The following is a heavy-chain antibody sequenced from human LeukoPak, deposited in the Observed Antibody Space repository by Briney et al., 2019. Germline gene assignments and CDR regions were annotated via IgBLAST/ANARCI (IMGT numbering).Heavy chain of an antibody. Sequence: PGTSLRLSCAASGFTVSSNYMSWVRQAPGKGLEWVSVNYSGGSTYYTDSVKGRFTLSRDNSNNTLYLQRSSLRAEDTAVYFCARGIWDIYGYVDYWGQGTLVTVSS. D-gene: IGHD5-18*01. CDR3: ARGIWDIYGYVDY. CDR2: NYSGGST. J-gene: IGHJ4*02. V-gene: IGHV3-66*01. CDR1: GFTVSSNY.